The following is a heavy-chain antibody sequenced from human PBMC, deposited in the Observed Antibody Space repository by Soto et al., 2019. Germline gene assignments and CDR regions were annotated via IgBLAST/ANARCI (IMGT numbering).Heavy chain of an antibody. CDR3: ATAGRVGSRGFRHYYYYGMDV. CDR1: GFMFRDYY. D-gene: IGHD1-26*01. CDR2: ISSSGSTI. Sequence: QVQLVESGGGLVKPGRSLRLSCVASGFMFRDYYMNWIRQTPRKGLEWVSTISSSGSTIYYADSVKVRCTISRDSAKDSLDLQMDSLRADNTAVYYWATAGRVGSRGFRHYYYYGMDVWGQGTTVTVSS. J-gene: IGHJ6*02. V-gene: IGHV3-11*01.